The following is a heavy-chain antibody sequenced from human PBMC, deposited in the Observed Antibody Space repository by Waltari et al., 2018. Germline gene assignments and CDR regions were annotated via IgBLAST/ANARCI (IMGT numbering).Heavy chain of an antibody. CDR3: ARDLLMNWKGYGMDV. CDR2: IYSGGST. J-gene: IGHJ6*02. CDR1: GFTVSSNY. V-gene: IGHV3-53*01. D-gene: IGHD1-1*01. Sequence: EVQLVESGGGLIQPGGSLRLSCAASGFTVSSNYMSWVRQAPGKGLEWVSVIYSGGSTYYADSGEGRFTISRDNAKNTLYLQMNILRAEDTAVYYCARDLLMNWKGYGMDVWGQGTTVTVSS.